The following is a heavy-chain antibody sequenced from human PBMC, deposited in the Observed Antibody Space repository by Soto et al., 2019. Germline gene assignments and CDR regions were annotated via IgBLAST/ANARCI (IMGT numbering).Heavy chain of an antibody. Sequence: QVQLVESGGGVVQPGRSLRLSCAASGFTFSSYGMHWVRQAPGKGLEWVAVIWYDGSNKYYADSVKGRFTISRDNSKNPLYLQMNSLRAEDTAVYYCASEPYCGGDCYDAFDIWGQGTMVTVSS. J-gene: IGHJ3*02. CDR2: IWYDGSNK. CDR3: ASEPYCGGDCYDAFDI. V-gene: IGHV3-33*01. CDR1: GFTFSSYG. D-gene: IGHD2-21*02.